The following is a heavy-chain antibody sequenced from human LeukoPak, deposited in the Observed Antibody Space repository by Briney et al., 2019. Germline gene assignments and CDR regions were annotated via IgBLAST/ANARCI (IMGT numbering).Heavy chain of an antibody. CDR3: ATAFWSGYSHDAFDI. CDR2: FDPDDGET. J-gene: IGHJ3*02. CDR1: GYTLTDLS. Sequence: GASVKISCKVSGYTLTDLSMHWVRQAPGKGLEWMGGFDPDDGETIYAQKFQGRVTMTEDTSTDTAYIELSSLRSEVTAVYYCATAFWSGYSHDAFDIWGQGTMVTVSS. D-gene: IGHD3-3*01. V-gene: IGHV1-24*01.